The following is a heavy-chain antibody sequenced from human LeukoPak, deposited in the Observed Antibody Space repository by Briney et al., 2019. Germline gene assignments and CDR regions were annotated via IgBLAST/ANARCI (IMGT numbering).Heavy chain of an antibody. Sequence: PGGSLRLSCATSGFNFSDSRMTWVRQAPGKGLQWVANINRDGTEKHFLDSVEGRFTISRDNSKNTLYLQMNNLRAEDTAVYYCARGIGYGDYPFDYWGQGTLVTVSS. CDR1: GFNFSDSR. CDR2: INRDGTEK. CDR3: ARGIGYGDYPFDY. V-gene: IGHV3-7*04. J-gene: IGHJ4*02. D-gene: IGHD4-17*01.